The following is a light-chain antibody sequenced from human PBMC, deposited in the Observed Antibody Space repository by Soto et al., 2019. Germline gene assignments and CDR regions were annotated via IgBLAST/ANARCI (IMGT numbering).Light chain of an antibody. V-gene: IGKV1-5*03. CDR3: LQDYNYPWT. J-gene: IGKJ1*01. CDR2: KAS. CDR1: QSIDSW. Sequence: IQMTQSPSTLSASVVDRVTITCRASQSIDSWLAWYQQKPGKAPKLLMYKASSLESGVPSRFSGSGSETEFTLTISSLQPEDFATYYCLQDYNYPWTFGQGTKVDIK.